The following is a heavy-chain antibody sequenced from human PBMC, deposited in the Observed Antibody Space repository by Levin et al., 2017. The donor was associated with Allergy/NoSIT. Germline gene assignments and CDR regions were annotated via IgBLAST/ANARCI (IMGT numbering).Heavy chain of an antibody. V-gene: IGHV1-2*02. Sequence: ASVKVSCKASGYTFTGYYMHWVRQAPGQGLEWMGWINPNSGGTNYAQKFQGRVTMTRDTSISTAYMELSRLRSDDTAVYYCARDLSPPPVAGSWYFDLWGRGTLVTVSS. CDR1: GYTFTGYY. D-gene: IGHD6-19*01. CDR2: INPNSGGT. CDR3: ARDLSPPPVAGSWYFDL. J-gene: IGHJ2*01.